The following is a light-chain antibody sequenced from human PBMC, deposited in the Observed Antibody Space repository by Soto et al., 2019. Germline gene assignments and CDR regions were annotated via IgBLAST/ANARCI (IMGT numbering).Light chain of an antibody. CDR3: QSYDADMLI. J-gene: IGLJ2*01. Sequence: NFMLTQPHSVSGSPGKTVTISCTRSSGNIVSNYVQWYQQRPGSSPTTVIFEDDDRPSGVPDRFSASIDTSSNSASLTISGLRPEDEADYYCQSYDADMLIFGGGTKVTVL. CDR1: SGNIVSNY. CDR2: EDD. V-gene: IGLV6-57*01.